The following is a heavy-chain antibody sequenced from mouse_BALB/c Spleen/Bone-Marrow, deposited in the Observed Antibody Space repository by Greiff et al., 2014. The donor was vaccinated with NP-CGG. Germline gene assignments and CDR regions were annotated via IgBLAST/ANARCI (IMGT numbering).Heavy chain of an antibody. CDR3: ARHYGYVDAMDY. CDR2: ITGGGTT. D-gene: IGHD1-2*01. J-gene: IGHJ4*01. Sequence: EVHLVESGGGLVKPGESLKFSCAASGITVSSYTMSWVRQTPEKRLEWVASITGGGTTYYQDSVKGRFTISRDNARNILYLQVSSLRSEDTAIYYCARHYGYVDAMDYWGQGTSVTVSS. CDR1: GITVSSYT. V-gene: IGHV5-6-5*01.